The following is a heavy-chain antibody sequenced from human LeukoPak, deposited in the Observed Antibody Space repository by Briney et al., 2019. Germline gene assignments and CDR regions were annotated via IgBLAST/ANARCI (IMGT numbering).Heavy chain of an antibody. CDR3: ASSTYCSSTSCLGLFDY. Sequence: GGSLRLSCAASGFTFSSYSMNWVRQAPGKGLEWVSYISSSSSTIYYADSVKGRFTISRDNAKNTLYLQMNSLRAEDTAVYYCASSTYCSSTSCLGLFDYWGQGTLVTVSS. V-gene: IGHV3-48*01. D-gene: IGHD2-2*01. J-gene: IGHJ4*02. CDR2: ISSSSSTI. CDR1: GFTFSSYS.